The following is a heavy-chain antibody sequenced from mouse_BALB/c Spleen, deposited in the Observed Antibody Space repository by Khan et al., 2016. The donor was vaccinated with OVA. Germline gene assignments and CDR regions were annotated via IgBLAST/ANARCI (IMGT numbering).Heavy chain of an antibody. D-gene: IGHD2-14*01. Sequence: EVQLQESGPELEKPGASVKISCKASGYSFTGYNMNWVKQSIGKSLEWIGNIDPYYGGATYNQKFKGKATLTVDKSSSTAYMQLKSLTYEDTAVYYCTRWYGNYFRYDFDYWGQGTTLTVSS. V-gene: IGHV1-39*01. J-gene: IGHJ2*01. CDR2: IDPYYGGA. CDR3: TRWYGNYFRYDFDY. CDR1: GYSFTGYN.